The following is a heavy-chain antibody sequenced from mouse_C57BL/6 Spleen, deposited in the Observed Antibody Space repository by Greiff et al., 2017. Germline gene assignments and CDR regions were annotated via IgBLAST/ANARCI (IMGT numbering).Heavy chain of an antibody. J-gene: IGHJ3*01. CDR2: ISYSGST. CDR3: ARGAYYSNYEGFAY. Sequence: DVMLVESGPGMVKPSQSLSLTCTVTGYSITSGYDWHWIRHFPGNKLEWMGYISYSGSTNYNPSLKSRISITHDTSKNHFFLKLNSVTTEDTATYYCARGAYYSNYEGFAYWGQGTLVTVSA. V-gene: IGHV3-1*01. CDR1: GYSITSGYD. D-gene: IGHD2-5*01.